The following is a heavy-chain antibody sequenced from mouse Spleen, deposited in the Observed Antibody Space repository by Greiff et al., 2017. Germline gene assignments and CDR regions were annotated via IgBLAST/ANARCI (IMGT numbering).Heavy chain of an antibody. CDR2: ISSGGSYT. Sequence: EVQRVESGGDLVKPGGSLKLSCAASGFTFSSYGMSWVRQTPDKRLEWVATISSGGSYTYYPDSVKGRFTISRDNAKNTLYLQMSSLKSEDTAMYYCARGDYYGSSYPYFDYWGQGTTLTVSS. CDR1: GFTFSSYG. D-gene: IGHD1-1*01. J-gene: IGHJ2*01. CDR3: ARGDYYGSSYPYFDY. V-gene: IGHV5-6*01.